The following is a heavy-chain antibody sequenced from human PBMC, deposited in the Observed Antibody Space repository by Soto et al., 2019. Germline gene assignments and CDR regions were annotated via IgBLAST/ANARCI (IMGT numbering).Heavy chain of an antibody. CDR3: ARANAGDYVGVATDVDY. Sequence: QVQLQESGPGLVKPSQTLSLTCTVSGGSISSGGYYWSWIRQHPGKGLEWIGYIYYSGSTYYNTSLKSLVTRSVDTSKNQCSLKLSFVNAADTAVYYCARANAGDYVGVATDVDYWGQGTLVTVSS. CDR1: GGSISSGGYY. J-gene: IGHJ4*02. V-gene: IGHV4-31*01. D-gene: IGHD3-3*01. CDR2: IYYSGST.